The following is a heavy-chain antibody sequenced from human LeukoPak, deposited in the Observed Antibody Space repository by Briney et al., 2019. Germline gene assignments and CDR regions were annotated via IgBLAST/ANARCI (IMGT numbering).Heavy chain of an antibody. J-gene: IGHJ5*02. CDR2: INADNGNT. V-gene: IGHV1-3*01. CDR3: ARAHTYCSSTSCPMYNWFDP. CDR1: GYTFTSYA. Sequence: ASVKVSCKASGYTFTSYAMHWVRQAPRQRLEWMGWINADNGNTKYSQKFQGRVTFTRDTSASTAYMELSSLRSEDTAVYYCARAHTYCSSTSCPMYNWFDPWGQGTLVTVSS. D-gene: IGHD2-2*01.